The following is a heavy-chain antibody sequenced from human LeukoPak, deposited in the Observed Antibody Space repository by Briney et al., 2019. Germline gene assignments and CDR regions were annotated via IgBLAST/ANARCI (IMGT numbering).Heavy chain of an antibody. Sequence: SETLSLTCTVSGGSISSYYWSWIRQPPGKGLEWIGYIYYSGSTNYNPSLKSRVTISVDTSKNQFSLKLSSVTAADTAVYYCARNHYDILTGLKNWFDPWGQGTLVTVSS. D-gene: IGHD3-9*01. J-gene: IGHJ5*02. CDR2: IYYSGST. CDR3: ARNHYDILTGLKNWFDP. V-gene: IGHV4-59*01. CDR1: GGSISSYY.